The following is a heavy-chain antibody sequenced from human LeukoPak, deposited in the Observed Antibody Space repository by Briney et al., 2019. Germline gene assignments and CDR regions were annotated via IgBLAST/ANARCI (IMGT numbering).Heavy chain of an antibody. CDR1: GFTFSSYG. V-gene: IGHV3-30*02. CDR2: IRYDGSNK. J-gene: IGHJ6*03. CDR3: AKDGVYCSSTSCYSYYYYYMDV. Sequence: GGSLRLSCAASGFTFSSYGMHWVRQAPGKGLEWVAFIRYDGSNKYYADSVKGRFTISRDNSKNTLYLQMNSLRVEDTAVYYCAKDGVYCSSTSCYSYYYYYMDVWGKGTTVTVSS. D-gene: IGHD2-2*02.